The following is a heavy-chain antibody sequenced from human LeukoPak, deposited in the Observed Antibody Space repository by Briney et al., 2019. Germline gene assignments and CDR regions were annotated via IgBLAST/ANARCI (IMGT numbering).Heavy chain of an antibody. CDR3: ARAYDRSGYQSRGFDY. V-gene: IGHV4-61*02. CDR1: GASMRNYNYY. Sequence: MASETLSLTCTVSGASMRNYNYYWSRIRQPAGQGLQWIGRTYTRGSPSYSPSLKSRATISIDTSSSQFSLRLNSVTAADTAVYFCARAYDRSGYQSRGFDYWGQGLLVSVSS. CDR2: TYTRGSP. J-gene: IGHJ4*02. D-gene: IGHD3-22*01.